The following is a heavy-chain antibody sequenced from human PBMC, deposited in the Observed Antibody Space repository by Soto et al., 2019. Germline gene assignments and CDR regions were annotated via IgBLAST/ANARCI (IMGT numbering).Heavy chain of an antibody. CDR1: GFSFVSYW. J-gene: IGHJ4*02. CDR3: VRDFRGAVAGSEFDH. CDR2: INGNADNS. D-gene: IGHD6-19*01. Sequence: VGSLRLSCAASGFSFVSYWMHWVRQVPGEGLAWVSRINGNADNSDYADSVKGRFTISRDNAMNRLYLQMDSLRVDDTGVYYCVRDFRGAVAGSEFDHWGQGTLVTVSS. V-gene: IGHV3-74*01.